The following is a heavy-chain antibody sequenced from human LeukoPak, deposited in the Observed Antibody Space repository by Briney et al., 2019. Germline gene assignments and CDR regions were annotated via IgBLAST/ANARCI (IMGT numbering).Heavy chain of an antibody. CDR2: ISYDGSNK. J-gene: IGHJ4*02. CDR1: GFTFSSYA. D-gene: IGHD6-19*01. Sequence: PGGSLRLSCAASGFTFSSYAMHWVRQAPGKGLEWVAVISYDGSNKYYADSVKGRFTISRDNSKNTLYLQMNSLRAEDTAVYYCARDGESGQWLYYFDYWGQGTLVTVSS. V-gene: IGHV3-30*04. CDR3: ARDGESGQWLYYFDY.